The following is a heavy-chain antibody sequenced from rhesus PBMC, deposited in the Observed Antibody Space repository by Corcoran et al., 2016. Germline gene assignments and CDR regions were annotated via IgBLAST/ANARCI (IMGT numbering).Heavy chain of an antibody. J-gene: IGHJ4*01. V-gene: IGHV3S16*01. Sequence: EVQLVESGGGLVQPGGSLRLSCAASGFTFSDYYMSWVRQAPGKGLVWVSSIRSASSDIYDADSVTGRVTISRDNAKNSLSLQMNSLKTEDTAVYYCTRLGPLGYYFDYWGQGVLVTVSS. CDR2: IRSASSDI. CDR3: TRLGPLGYYFDY. D-gene: IGHD3-34*01. CDR1: GFTFSDYY.